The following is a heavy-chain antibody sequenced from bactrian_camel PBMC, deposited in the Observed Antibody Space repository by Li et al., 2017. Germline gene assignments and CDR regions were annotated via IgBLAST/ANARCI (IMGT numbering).Heavy chain of an antibody. J-gene: IGHJ4*01. Sequence: VQLVESGGGLVQPGGSLRLSCAGSGFTFSSASMNWVRLAPGKGLEWVSSTDRVGSLTRYADSVKGRFTISRDNAKNTVYLQMNSLKSEDTALYYCVTYYGGRRLQGRGTQVTVS. CDR1: GFTFSSAS. CDR2: TDRVGSLT. V-gene: IGHV3S6*01. D-gene: IGHD1*01.